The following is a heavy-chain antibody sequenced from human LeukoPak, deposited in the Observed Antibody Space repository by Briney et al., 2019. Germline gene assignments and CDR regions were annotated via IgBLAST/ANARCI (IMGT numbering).Heavy chain of an antibody. CDR2: IWYDGSNK. Sequence: GGSLRLSCAASGFTFSSYGMHWVRQAPGKGLEWVAVIWYDGSNKYYADSVKGRFTISRDNSKNTLYLQMNSPRAEDTAVYYCARDRSFGGSTFDIWGQGTMVTVSS. V-gene: IGHV3-33*01. D-gene: IGHD3-16*01. J-gene: IGHJ3*02. CDR1: GFTFSSYG. CDR3: ARDRSFGGSTFDI.